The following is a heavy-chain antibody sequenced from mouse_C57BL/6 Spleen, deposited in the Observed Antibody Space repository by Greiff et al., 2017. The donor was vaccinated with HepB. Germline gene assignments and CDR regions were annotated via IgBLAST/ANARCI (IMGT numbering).Heavy chain of an antibody. D-gene: IGHD4-1*01. CDR2: ISYDGSN. CDR1: GYSITSGYY. J-gene: IGHJ1*03. V-gene: IGHV3-6*01. CDR3: ARERTGTGYFDV. Sequence: VQLQESGPGLVKPSQSLSLTCSVTGYSITSGYYWNWIRQFPGNKLEWMGYISYDGSNNYNPSLKNRISITRDTSKNQFFLKLNSVTTEDTATYYCARERTGTGYFDVWGTGTTVTVSS.